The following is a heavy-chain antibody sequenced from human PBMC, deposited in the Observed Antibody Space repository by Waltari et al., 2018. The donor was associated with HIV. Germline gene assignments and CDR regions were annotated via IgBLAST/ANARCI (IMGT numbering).Heavy chain of an antibody. Sequence: QVQLPESGPGLVKPSETLSLTCTVSGCSLSSYYWICYRQPSGKGLEWSGRRYTSESTNYNPSLKSRVTMSVDTSKNQFSLKLSSVTAADTAVYYCARAYLGWSSNWFDPWGQGTLVTVSS. D-gene: IGHD7-27*01. CDR3: ARAYLGWSSNWFDP. CDR2: RYTSEST. J-gene: IGHJ5*02. CDR1: GCSLSSYY. V-gene: IGHV4-4*07.